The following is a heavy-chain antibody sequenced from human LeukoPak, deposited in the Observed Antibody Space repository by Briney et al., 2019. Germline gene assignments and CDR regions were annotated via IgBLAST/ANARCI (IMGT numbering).Heavy chain of an antibody. CDR3: ARGVFVDCSSTSCHPGGDAFDI. CDR1: GGTLSSHG. J-gene: IGHJ3*02. V-gene: IGHV1-69*01. Sequence: ASVKVSCKASGGTLSSHGISWVRQAPGQGLEWMGGIIPIFGTPNYAQKFQGRVTITADESTNTVYMELSSLRSEDTAVYYCARGVFVDCSSTSCHPGGDAFDIWGQGTMVTVSS. D-gene: IGHD2-2*01. CDR2: IIPIFGTP.